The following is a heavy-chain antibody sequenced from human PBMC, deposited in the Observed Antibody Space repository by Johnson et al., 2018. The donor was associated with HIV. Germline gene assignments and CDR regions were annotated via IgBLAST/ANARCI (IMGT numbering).Heavy chain of an antibody. CDR2: ISYDGANK. J-gene: IGHJ3*02. D-gene: IGHD2-8*02. CDR3: AKDLDRELLALWAFHT. Sequence: QVQLVESGGGVVQPGRSLRLSCAASGFTISDYGMHWVRQAPGKGLEWVTHISYDGANKYYSGSVRGRFTISRDNSRNTLNLKMDSLREDDTAVYYCAKDLDRELLALWAFHTWGQGTVVTVSS. CDR1: GFTISDYG. V-gene: IGHV3-30*18.